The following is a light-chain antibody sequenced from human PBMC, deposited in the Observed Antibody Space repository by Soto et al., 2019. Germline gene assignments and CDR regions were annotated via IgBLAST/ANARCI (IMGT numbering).Light chain of an antibody. CDR2: GAS. Sequence: EIVLTQSPATLSVSAGGTVTLSCRASQSIRTNVAWYQQKPGQAPRLLIYGASRRATGIPDRFSGRESGTDFTLTITTLEPEDSAVYFCQQYASSPYTFGQGTKVDIK. V-gene: IGKV3-20*01. CDR3: QQYASSPYT. CDR1: QSIRTN. J-gene: IGKJ2*01.